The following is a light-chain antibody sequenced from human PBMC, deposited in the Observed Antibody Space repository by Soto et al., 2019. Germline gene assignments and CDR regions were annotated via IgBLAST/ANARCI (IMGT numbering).Light chain of an antibody. CDR2: EVT. CDR1: GDDVGGYRF. Sequence: QSALTQPASVSGSLGQSITISCTGTGDDVGGYRFVSWYRQHPGKAPKLIIYEVTHRPSDISDRFSGFKSGNTAYLTISGLQAEDEADYFCNSYTITGTLDVFGTGTKVTVL. J-gene: IGLJ1*01. V-gene: IGLV2-14*03. CDR3: NSYTITGTLDV.